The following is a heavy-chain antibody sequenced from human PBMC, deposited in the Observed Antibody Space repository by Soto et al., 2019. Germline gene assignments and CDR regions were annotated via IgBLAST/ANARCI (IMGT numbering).Heavy chain of an antibody. V-gene: IGHV3-13*01. CDR1: GFTFSSYA. Sequence: EVQLLESGGGLVQPGGSLRLSCAASGFTFSSYAMSWVRQAPGKGLEWVSAIGTAGDTYYPGSVKGRFTISRENAKNSLYLQMNSPRAGDTAVYYCARAQGTRRDSSGYSNDAFDIWGQGTMVTVSS. J-gene: IGHJ3*02. CDR3: ARAQGTRRDSSGYSNDAFDI. D-gene: IGHD3-22*01. CDR2: IGTAGDT.